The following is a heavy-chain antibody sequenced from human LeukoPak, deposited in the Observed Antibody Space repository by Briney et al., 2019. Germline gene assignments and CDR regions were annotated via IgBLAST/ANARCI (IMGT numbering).Heavy chain of an antibody. D-gene: IGHD3-3*01. V-gene: IGHV3-30-3*01. CDR3: ARDPTYYDFWSGYNYYYYGMDV. CDR1: GFTFSSYA. Sequence: GRSLRLSCAASGFTFSSYAMHWVRQAPGKGLEWVAVISYDGSNKYYADSVKGRFTISRDNSKNTLYLQMNSLRAEDTAVYYCARDPTYYDFWSGYNYYYYGMDVWGQGTTVTVSS. J-gene: IGHJ6*02. CDR2: ISYDGSNK.